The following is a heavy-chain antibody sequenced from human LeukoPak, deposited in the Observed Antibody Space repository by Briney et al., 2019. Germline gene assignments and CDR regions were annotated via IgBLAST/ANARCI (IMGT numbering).Heavy chain of an antibody. J-gene: IGHJ3*02. CDR3: TNFNDRDAFDI. V-gene: IGHV3-15*01. CDR1: GIAFSKDL. Sequence: GGSLRFSCAGSGIAFSKDLMHWVRQAPGKGLEGVGRLKSKTDGETTDYAAPVKGRFTISRDDSKNTLYLQMDSLKTEDTAVYYCTNFNDRDAFDIWGQGTMVTVSS. CDR2: LKSKTDGETT. D-gene: IGHD3-22*01.